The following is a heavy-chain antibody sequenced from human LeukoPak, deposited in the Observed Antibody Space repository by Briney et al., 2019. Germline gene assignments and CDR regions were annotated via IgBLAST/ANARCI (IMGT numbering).Heavy chain of an antibody. CDR3: AKDFGSNYAFDASDI. J-gene: IGHJ3*02. D-gene: IGHD4-11*01. V-gene: IGHV3-23*01. CDR2: ISGSGGST. CDR1: GFTFSNYG. Sequence: PGGSLRLSCAASGFTFSNYGMTWVRKTPGKGLEWLSGISGSGGSTYYADSVKGRFTISRDNSKNTLYLQMNSLRAEDTAVYYFAKDFGSNYAFDASDIWGQGTMVTVSS.